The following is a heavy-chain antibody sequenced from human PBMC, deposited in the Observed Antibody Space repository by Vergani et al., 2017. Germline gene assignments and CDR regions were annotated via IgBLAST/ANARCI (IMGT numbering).Heavy chain of an antibody. D-gene: IGHD3-16*01. CDR3: AKGGLGDGGYFDL. V-gene: IGHV4-59*02. CDR2: IYYTGST. Sequence: QVQLQESGPGLLKPSETLSLTCTVSGGSVSTFFWSWIRQPPGEGLEWIGYIYYTGSTNYNPSLRSRITISLDTSNNQFSLKLSSVTAADTAVYYCAKGGLGDGGYFDLWGRGTLVTVSS. CDR1: GGSVSTFF. J-gene: IGHJ2*01.